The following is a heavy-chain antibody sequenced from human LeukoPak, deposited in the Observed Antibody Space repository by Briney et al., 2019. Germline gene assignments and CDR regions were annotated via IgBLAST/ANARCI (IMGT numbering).Heavy chain of an antibody. V-gene: IGHV1-2*02. D-gene: IGHD6-13*01. CDR2: INPYSGDT. Sequence: ASVKVSCKTSEYTFTGYYIHWVRQAPGQGLEWMGWINPYSGDTKYGQKFQGRVTMTRDTSISTAYMDLSSLTSDDTAVYFCARGSSSWFFDYWGQGSLVTVSS. J-gene: IGHJ4*02. CDR1: EYTFTGYY. CDR3: ARGSSSWFFDY.